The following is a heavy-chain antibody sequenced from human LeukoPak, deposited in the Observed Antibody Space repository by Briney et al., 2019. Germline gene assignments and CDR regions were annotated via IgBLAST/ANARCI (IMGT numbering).Heavy chain of an antibody. V-gene: IGHV3-23*01. Sequence: GGSLRLSCAASGFTFSSYAMSWVRQAPGKGLEWVSLISGSGGNTYYADSVKGRFTISRDNSKNTLYLQMNSLKADDTAVYYCAKYMLYVDTAMVLDYWGQGTLVTVSS. CDR1: GFTFSSYA. J-gene: IGHJ4*02. CDR2: ISGSGGNT. D-gene: IGHD5-18*01. CDR3: AKYMLYVDTAMVLDY.